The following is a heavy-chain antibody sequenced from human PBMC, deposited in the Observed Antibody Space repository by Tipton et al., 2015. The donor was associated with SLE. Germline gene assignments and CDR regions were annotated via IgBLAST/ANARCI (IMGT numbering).Heavy chain of an antibody. CDR3: ARLSHYNSNWYLGV. Sequence: TLSLTCTVSNGSINLYYWSWIRQSPGKGLEYIGHVYYLGATNYSPSFESRVAMSVDTSKNQFALRLRSVTAADTAVYYCARLSHYNSNWYLGVWGHGSLVTVSS. CDR2: VYYLGAT. CDR1: NGSINLYY. D-gene: IGHD3-22*01. V-gene: IGHV4-59*08. J-gene: IGHJ2*01.